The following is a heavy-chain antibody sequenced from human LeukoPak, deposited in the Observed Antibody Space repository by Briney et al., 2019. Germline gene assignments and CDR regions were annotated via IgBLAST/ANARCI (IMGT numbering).Heavy chain of an antibody. CDR1: GFTFDDYG. CDR3: TRGQVNPFDY. V-gene: IGHV3-53*04. Sequence: GGSLRLSCAASGFTFDDYGMSWVRQVPGKGLEWVSVIYSGGSTYYPDSVKGRFTISRHNSKDTLYLQMNSLRPEDTAVYYCTRGQVNPFDYWGQGTLVTVSS. CDR2: IYSGGST. J-gene: IGHJ4*02. D-gene: IGHD2-21*01.